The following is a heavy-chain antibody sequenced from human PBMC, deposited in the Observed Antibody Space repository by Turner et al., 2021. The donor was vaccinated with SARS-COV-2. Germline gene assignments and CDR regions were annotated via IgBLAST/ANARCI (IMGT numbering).Heavy chain of an antibody. J-gene: IGHJ4*02. D-gene: IGHD1-26*01. CDR1: GSIFTNYY. Sequence: QVQLLQPGAEVKKPGASVKVSCQASGSIFTNYYMHWVRQAPGQGLEWMGIINGRGDVTGYAEKFQGRVTMTTDTSTRTVYMKVKSLRSDDTAVYFCARGDVVGADFDFWGQGTLVTVSP. CDR3: ARGDVVGADFDF. CDR2: INGRGDVT. V-gene: IGHV1-46*03.